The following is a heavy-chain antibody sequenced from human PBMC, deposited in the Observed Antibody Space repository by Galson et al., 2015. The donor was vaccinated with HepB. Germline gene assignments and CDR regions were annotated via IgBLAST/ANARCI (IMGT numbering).Heavy chain of an antibody. CDR1: GGTFSTYA. CDR3: ASPIYFDSSGYHDGFDI. J-gene: IGHJ3*02. Sequence: SVKVSCKASGGTFSTYAISWVRQAPGQGLEWMGGIIPIFGTAKYGQKFQGRVTINADESKNTAYMELSSLSSEDTAVYYCASPIYFDSSGYHDGFDIWGQGTMVTVSS. V-gene: IGHV1-69*13. D-gene: IGHD3-22*01. CDR2: IIPIFGTA.